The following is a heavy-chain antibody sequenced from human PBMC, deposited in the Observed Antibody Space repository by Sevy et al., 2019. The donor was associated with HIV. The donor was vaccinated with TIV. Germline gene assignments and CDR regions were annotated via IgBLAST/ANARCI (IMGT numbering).Heavy chain of an antibody. CDR2: INPTSGGT. CDR3: AGQTSGWYDWFDP. D-gene: IGHD6-19*01. Sequence: ASVKVSCKASAYNFIGYYIHWVRQAPGQGLEWIGRINPTSGGTKYAHRFQGRATVTIDMSVSTAYMELTRLTSDDTAISYCAGQTSGWYDWFDPWGPGTLVTVSS. J-gene: IGHJ5*02. CDR1: AYNFIGYY. V-gene: IGHV1-2*06.